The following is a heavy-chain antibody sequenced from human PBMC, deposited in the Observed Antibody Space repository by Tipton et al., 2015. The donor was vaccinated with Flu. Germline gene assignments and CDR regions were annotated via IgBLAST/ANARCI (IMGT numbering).Heavy chain of an antibody. V-gene: IGHV4-34*01. J-gene: IGHJ6*02. CDR1: GESFSGYY. Sequence: TLSLTCAVYGESFSGYYWSWIRQTPGKGLEWIGEINHSGSTNYNTALKSRAIISVDASRNQFSLDLDSVTATDTAVYYCARDWRGVTTSDYHGMDVWGQGTTVTVS. CDR3: ARDWRGVTTSDYHGMDV. CDR2: INHSGST. D-gene: IGHD1-1*01.